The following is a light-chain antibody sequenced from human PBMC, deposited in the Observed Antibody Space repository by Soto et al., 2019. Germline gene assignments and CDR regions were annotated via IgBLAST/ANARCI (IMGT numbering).Light chain of an antibody. V-gene: IGKV3D-20*02. J-gene: IGKJ4*01. CDR1: QTLSNSF. CDR2: DTS. CDR3: HQRSNWPRT. Sequence: EIVLTQSPGTLSLSPGERATLSCRASQTLSNSFIAWYQQKPGQAPRLLIYDTSSRATGIPDRFSGSGSGTDFTLTISSLEAEDSAVYYCHQRSNWPRTFGGGSNVDIK.